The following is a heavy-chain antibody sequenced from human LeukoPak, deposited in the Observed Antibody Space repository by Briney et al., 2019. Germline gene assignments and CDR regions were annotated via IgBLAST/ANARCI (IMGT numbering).Heavy chain of an antibody. D-gene: IGHD2-2*01. CDR1: GGSISSSSYY. J-gene: IGHJ4*02. V-gene: IGHV4-39*01. Sequence: SETLSLTCTVSGGSISSSSYYWGWIRQPPGKGLEWIGSIYYSGSTYYNPSLKSRVTISVDTSKNQFSLKLSSVTAADTAVYYCARHCSSTSCCLDYWGQGTLVTVSS. CDR2: IYYSGST. CDR3: ARHCSSTSCCLDY.